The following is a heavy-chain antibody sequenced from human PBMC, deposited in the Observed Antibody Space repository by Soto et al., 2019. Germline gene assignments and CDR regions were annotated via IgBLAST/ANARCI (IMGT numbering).Heavy chain of an antibody. CDR3: ARHARNDAFDI. CDR2: INPNSGGT. V-gene: IGHV1-2*04. J-gene: IGHJ3*02. Sequence: ASVKVSCKASGGTFSSYAINWVRQAPGQGLEWMGWINPNSGGTNYAQKFQGWVTMTRDTSISTAYMELSRLRSDDTAVYYCARHARNDAFDIWGQGTMVTVSS. CDR1: GGTFSSYA.